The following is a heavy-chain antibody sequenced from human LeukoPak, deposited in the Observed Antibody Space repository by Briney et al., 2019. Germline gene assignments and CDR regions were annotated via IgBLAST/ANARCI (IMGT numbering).Heavy chain of an antibody. J-gene: IGHJ4*02. V-gene: IGHV3-7*01. CDR2: IKQDGSEK. CDR1: GGSISSYY. CDR3: VKPYYYSSGSLN. D-gene: IGHD3-10*01. Sequence: ETLSLTCTVSGGSISSYYWSWIRQPPGKGLEWVANIKQDGSEKYYVDSVKGRFTISRDNAKNSLYLQMNSLRAEDTAVYYCVKPYYYSSGSLNWGQGTLVTVSS.